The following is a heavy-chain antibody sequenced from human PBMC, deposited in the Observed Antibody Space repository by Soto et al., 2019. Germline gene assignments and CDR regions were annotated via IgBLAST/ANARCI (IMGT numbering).Heavy chain of an antibody. CDR2: IRASATGT. V-gene: IGHV3-23*01. CDR3: AKDGIADY. J-gene: IGHJ4*02. Sequence: GGSLRLSCVASGLTFSSSAMSWVRQAPGKGLEWVSTIRASATGTYYADSVKGRFTISRDDSKSTLYLQMSSLRAEDSAVYYCAKDGIADYWGQGTLVTVSS. CDR1: GLTFSSSA.